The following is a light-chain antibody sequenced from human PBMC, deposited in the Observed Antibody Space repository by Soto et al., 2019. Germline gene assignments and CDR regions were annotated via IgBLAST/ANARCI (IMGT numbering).Light chain of an antibody. CDR2: RIF. CDR3: LQHYSWPWT. J-gene: IGKJ1*01. V-gene: IGKV3-15*01. Sequence: EIVMTQSPGTVSVFPGETVTLSCRASQSVSGYLDWIHQKPGQAPRLVLLRIFTRAIGVPARFSGSGSRTEFTLTISGLQSEDSGVYYCLQHYSWPWTFGQGTKVEIK. CDR1: QSVSGY.